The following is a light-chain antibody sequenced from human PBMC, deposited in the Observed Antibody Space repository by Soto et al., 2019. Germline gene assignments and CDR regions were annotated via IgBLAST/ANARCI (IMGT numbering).Light chain of an antibody. V-gene: IGKV3-20*01. Sequence: EIVMTQSPATLSVSPGERATLSCRASQSVGSDLAWYQQKPGQAPRLVIYGASSRATGIPDRFSGSGSGTDFTLTISRLEPEDFAVYYCQQYGSSPATFGQGTKVDIK. CDR2: GAS. J-gene: IGKJ1*01. CDR3: QQYGSSPAT. CDR1: QSVGSD.